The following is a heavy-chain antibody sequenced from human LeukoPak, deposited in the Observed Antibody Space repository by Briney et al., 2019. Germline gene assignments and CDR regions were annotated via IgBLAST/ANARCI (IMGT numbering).Heavy chain of an antibody. V-gene: IGHV3-30*18. D-gene: IGHD2-8*01. Sequence: LPGGSLRLSCAASGLTFSSSGMHLVRQAPGKGLEWVAVISYDGSNKYYADSVKGRFTFSRDNSKNTLYLQMNSLRAEDTAVYYCAKEYCSNSVCHSLDYWGQGTLVTVSS. CDR3: AKEYCSNSVCHSLDY. CDR1: GLTFSSSG. J-gene: IGHJ4*02. CDR2: ISYDGSNK.